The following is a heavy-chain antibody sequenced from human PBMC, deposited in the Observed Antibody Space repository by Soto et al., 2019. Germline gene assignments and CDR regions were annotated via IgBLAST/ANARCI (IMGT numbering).Heavy chain of an antibody. Sequence: GSLRLSCAASGFTFSDYSMIWVRQAPGKGLEWVSAISSGGNYVYYADSVKGRVTVSRDNAKNSLYLQMNSLRAEDTAVYYCARRYCSSTNCYAFESWGQGTPVTVSS. D-gene: IGHD2-2*01. CDR2: ISSGGNYV. J-gene: IGHJ4*02. V-gene: IGHV3-21*01. CDR3: ARRYCSSTNCYAFES. CDR1: GFTFSDYS.